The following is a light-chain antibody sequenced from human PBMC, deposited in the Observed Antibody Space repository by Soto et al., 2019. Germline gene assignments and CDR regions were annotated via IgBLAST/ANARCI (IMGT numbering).Light chain of an antibody. CDR1: QSVSSDY. V-gene: IGKV3-20*01. CDR3: QQYDRSLQFT. Sequence: EIVLTQSPGTLSLSPGERATLSCRASQSVSSDYLAWYQLKPGQAPRLLIYGASSRATGIPDRFSGSGSGTYFPLTISRLEPEDFAVYCCQQYDRSLQFTFGPGTKVDI. J-gene: IGKJ3*01. CDR2: GAS.